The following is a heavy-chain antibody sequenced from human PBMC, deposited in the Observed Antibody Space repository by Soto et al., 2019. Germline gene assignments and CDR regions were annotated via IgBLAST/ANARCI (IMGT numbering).Heavy chain of an antibody. V-gene: IGHV3-30*18. CDR1: GFTFSSYG. J-gene: IGHJ6*02. CDR3: AKSSDSSSWYWRRNGMDV. D-gene: IGHD6-13*01. Sequence: GGSLRLSCAASGFTFSSYGMHWVRQAPGKGLEWVAVISYDGSNKYYADSVKGRFTISRDNSKNTLYLQMNSLRAEDTAVYYCAKSSDSSSWYWRRNGMDVWGQGTTVTVSS. CDR2: ISYDGSNK.